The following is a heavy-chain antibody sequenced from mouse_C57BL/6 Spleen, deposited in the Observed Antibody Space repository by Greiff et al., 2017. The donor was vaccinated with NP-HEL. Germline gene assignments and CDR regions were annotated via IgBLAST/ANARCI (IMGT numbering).Heavy chain of an antibody. CDR2: IRLKSDNYAT. CDR3: TVINWYYFDY. Sequence: EVQLVESGGGLVQPGGSMKLSCVASGFTFSNYWMNWVRQSPEKGLEWVAQIRLKSDNYATHYAESVKGRFTISRDDSKSSVYLQMNNLRAEDTGIYYCTVINWYYFDYWGQGTTLTVSS. V-gene: IGHV6-3*01. D-gene: IGHD4-1*02. CDR1: GFTFSNYW. J-gene: IGHJ2*01.